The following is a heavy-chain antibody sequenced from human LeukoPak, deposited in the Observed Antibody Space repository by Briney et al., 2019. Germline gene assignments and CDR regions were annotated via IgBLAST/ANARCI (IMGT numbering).Heavy chain of an antibody. CDR1: GGTFSIYA. D-gene: IGHD6-13*01. CDR2: IIPIFGTT. Sequence: GASVTVSFKASGGTFSIYAISWVRQAPGQGLEWMGGIIPIFGTTNYAQKFQDRVTITADKSTSTAYMKLSSLRSEDTAVYFCARVVGLTGYSSNWYSGYYYYMDVWGKGTTVTVSS. V-gene: IGHV1-69*06. CDR3: ARVVGLTGYSSNWYSGYYYYMDV. J-gene: IGHJ6*03.